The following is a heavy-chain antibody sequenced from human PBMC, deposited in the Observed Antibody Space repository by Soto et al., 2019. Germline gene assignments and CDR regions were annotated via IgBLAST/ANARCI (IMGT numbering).Heavy chain of an antibody. V-gene: IGHV4-61*08. CDR1: GGTSGSLGGP. J-gene: IGHJ3*01. D-gene: IGHD3-3*02. CDR3: AKDLAYAPF. CDR2: IYYSGST. Sequence: WAVSGGTSGSLGGPCIWIRQPPGKGLEWIGYIYYSGSTNYNPSLKSRVTISVDTSKNQFSLKLSSVTAADTAVDYCAKDLAYAPFWRQGTMVTVSS.